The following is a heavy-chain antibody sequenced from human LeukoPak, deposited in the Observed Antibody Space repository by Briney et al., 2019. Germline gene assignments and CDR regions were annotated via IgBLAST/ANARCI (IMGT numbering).Heavy chain of an antibody. Sequence: GGSLRLSCAASGLTFSNYAMSWVRQAPGKGLEWVSAISSSGNTPYYADSVRGRFTISRDNSKNTLYLQMNSLRAEDTALYYCTTLIMIRGVIITAPWGQGTLVTVSS. D-gene: IGHD3-10*01. CDR3: TTLIMIRGVIITAP. J-gene: IGHJ5*02. CDR1: GLTFSNYA. CDR2: ISSSGNTP. V-gene: IGHV3-23*01.